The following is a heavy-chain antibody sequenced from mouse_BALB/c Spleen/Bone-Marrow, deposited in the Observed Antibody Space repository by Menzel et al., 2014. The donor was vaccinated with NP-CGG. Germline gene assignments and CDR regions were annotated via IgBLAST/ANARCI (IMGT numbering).Heavy chain of an antibody. V-gene: IGHV5-9-2*01. J-gene: IGHJ3*01. CDR3: ARHAYYDQTEVSFVY. CDR2: ISGDGRYT. Sequence: EVQRVESGGGLVKSGGSLKLSCAASGFSFSNYGMSWVRQTPEKRLEWVATISGDGRYTFYSDSGKGRFTISRDNAKNNLYLQLSSLRSEDTALYYCARHAYYDQTEVSFVYWGQGTLVTVSA. D-gene: IGHD2-4*01. CDR1: GFSFSNYG.